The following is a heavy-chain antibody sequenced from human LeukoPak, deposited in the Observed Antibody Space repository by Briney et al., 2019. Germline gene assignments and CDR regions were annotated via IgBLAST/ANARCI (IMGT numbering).Heavy chain of an antibody. CDR1: GGSLSGYY. CDR3: ARHGYYYDSSGYCRWFDP. D-gene: IGHD3-22*01. V-gene: IGHV4-34*01. Sequence: PSETLSLTCAVYGGSLSGYYWSWIRQPPGKGLEWIGEINHSGSTNYNPSLKSRVTISVDTSKNQFSLKLSSVTAADTAVYYCARHGYYYDSSGYCRWFDPWGQGTLSPSPQ. CDR2: INHSGST. J-gene: IGHJ5*02.